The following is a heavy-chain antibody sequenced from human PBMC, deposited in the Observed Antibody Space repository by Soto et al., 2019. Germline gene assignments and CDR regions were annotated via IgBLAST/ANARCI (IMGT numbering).Heavy chain of an antibody. Sequence: QVQLQESGPGLMKPSQTLSLTCNVSGESISSGGYYWSWIRHHPGKGLEWIGYIYDSESAYYNPSLKSRVTISMDTSKNHFAMRLSSVTGADTAVYYCARASSSSSAADYWGQGTLVTVSS. CDR3: ARASSSSSAADY. CDR1: GESISSGGYY. D-gene: IGHD6-6*01. J-gene: IGHJ4*02. CDR2: IYDSESA. V-gene: IGHV4-31*03.